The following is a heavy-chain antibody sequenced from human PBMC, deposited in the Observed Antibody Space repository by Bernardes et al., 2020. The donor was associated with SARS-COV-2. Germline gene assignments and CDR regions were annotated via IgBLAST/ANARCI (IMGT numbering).Heavy chain of an antibody. CDR3: ARLYNGASYDFWSGYSKYYYYYYYMDV. J-gene: IGHJ6*03. D-gene: IGHD3-3*01. CDR2: IYSGGST. CDR1: GFTVSSNY. Sequence: GGSLRLSCAASGFTVSSNYMSWVRQAPGKGLEWVSVIYSGGSTYYADSVKGRFTISRDNSKNTLYLQMNSLRAEDTAVYYCARLYNGASYDFWSGYSKYYYYYYYMDVWGKGTTVTVSS. V-gene: IGHV3-66*02.